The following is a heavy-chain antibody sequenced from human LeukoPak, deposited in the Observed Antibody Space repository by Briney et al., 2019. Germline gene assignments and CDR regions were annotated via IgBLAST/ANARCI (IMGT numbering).Heavy chain of an antibody. CDR3: ARESEYYYYDASGYYPGYFHH. CDR2: IYSGGST. J-gene: IGHJ1*01. D-gene: IGHD3-22*01. V-gene: IGHV3-66*01. Sequence: PGGSLRLSCAASGFTVSSNYMSWVRQAPGKGLEWVSVIYSGGSTYYADSVKGRFTISRDNSKNTLYLQMNSLRAEDTAVYYCARESEYYYYDASGYYPGYFHHWGQGTLVTVSS. CDR1: GFTVSSNY.